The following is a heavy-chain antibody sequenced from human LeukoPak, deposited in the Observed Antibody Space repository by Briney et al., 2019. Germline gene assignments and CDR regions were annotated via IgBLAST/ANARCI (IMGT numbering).Heavy chain of an antibody. Sequence: PGGSLRLSCAASGFTFSSYAMSWVRQAPGKGLEWVSAISGSGGSTYYADSVKGRFTISRDNSKNTLYLQMNSLRAEDTAVYYCAKGLRNYYGSGSYLYWGQGTLVTVSS. CDR2: ISGSGGST. J-gene: IGHJ4*02. V-gene: IGHV3-23*01. D-gene: IGHD3-10*01. CDR3: AKGLRNYYGSGSYLY. CDR1: GFTFSSYA.